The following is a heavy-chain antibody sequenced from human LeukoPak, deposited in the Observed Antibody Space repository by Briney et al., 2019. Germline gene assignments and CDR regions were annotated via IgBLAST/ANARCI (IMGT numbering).Heavy chain of an antibody. CDR1: RFTFSSYA. Sequence: GGSLRLSCAASRFTFSSYAMHWVRQAPGKGLEWVAVISYAGSNKYYAESVKGRFTISRDNSKNTLYLQMNSLRAEDTAVYYCASDSRKQQLSGRAFDIWGQGTMVTVSS. CDR2: ISYAGSNK. J-gene: IGHJ3*02. CDR3: ASDSRKQQLSGRAFDI. D-gene: IGHD6-13*01. V-gene: IGHV3-30*04.